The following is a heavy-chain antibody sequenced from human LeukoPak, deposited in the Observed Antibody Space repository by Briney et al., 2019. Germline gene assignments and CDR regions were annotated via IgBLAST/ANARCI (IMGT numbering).Heavy chain of an antibody. D-gene: IGHD3-22*01. CDR2: IIPIFGTA. Sequence: SVKVSCKASGGTFSSYAISWVRQAPGQGLEWMGGIIPIFGTANYAQRFQGRVTITADESTSTAYMELSSLRSEDTAVYYCARTPGWDSRVFDYWGQGTLVTVFS. V-gene: IGHV1-69*01. CDR3: ARTPGWDSRVFDY. J-gene: IGHJ4*02. CDR1: GGTFSSYA.